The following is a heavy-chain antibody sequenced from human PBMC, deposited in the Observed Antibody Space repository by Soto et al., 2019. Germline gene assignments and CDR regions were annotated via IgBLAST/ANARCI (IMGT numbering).Heavy chain of an antibody. J-gene: IGHJ6*02. CDR2: ISYDGSNK. CDR1: GFTFSSYA. CDR3: ARSEDKALVAYYGMDA. Sequence: GGSLRLSCAASGFTFSSYAMHWVRQAPGKGLEWVAVISYDGSNKYYADSVKGRFTISRDNSKNTLYLQMNSLRAEDTAVYYCARSEDKALVAYYGMDAWGQGNTVTVSS. D-gene: IGHD5-18*01. V-gene: IGHV3-30-3*01.